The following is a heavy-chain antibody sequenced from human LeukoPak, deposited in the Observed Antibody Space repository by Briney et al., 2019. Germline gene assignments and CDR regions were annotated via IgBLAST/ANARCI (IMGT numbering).Heavy chain of an antibody. J-gene: IGHJ6*03. Sequence: PGGSLRLSCAASGFTVSSNFMSWVRQAPGKGLEWVSVIYSGGSTYYADSVKGRFTISRDNSKNTLYLQMNSLRAEDTAVYYCARLTTVTTGPPLTYYYYYYMDVWGKGTTVTISS. CDR1: GFTVSSNF. V-gene: IGHV3-66*04. CDR3: ARLTTVTTGPPLTYYYYYYMDV. CDR2: IYSGGST. D-gene: IGHD4-17*01.